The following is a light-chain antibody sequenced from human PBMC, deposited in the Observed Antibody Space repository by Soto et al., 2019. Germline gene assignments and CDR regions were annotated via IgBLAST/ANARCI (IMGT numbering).Light chain of an antibody. CDR3: QQYVISVT. V-gene: IGKV3-20*01. CDR2: DAS. J-gene: IGKJ5*01. CDR1: QAVISGY. Sequence: EIVLTQSPGTLTLSPGDRATLSCGASQAVISGYLAWYQQKPGQAPRLLIFDASTRATGIPDRFSGSGSGTDFTLTIGRLEPQDSAMHYCQQYVISVTFGQGTRLEIK.